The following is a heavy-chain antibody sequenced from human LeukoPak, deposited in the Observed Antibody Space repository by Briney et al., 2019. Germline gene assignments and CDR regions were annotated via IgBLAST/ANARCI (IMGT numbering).Heavy chain of an antibody. J-gene: IGHJ6*02. Sequence: GESLKISCKGSGYSFTSYWIGWVRQMPGKGLEWMGIIYPGDSDTRYSPSLQGQVTISADKSISTAYLQWSSLKASDTAMYYCARAGEYSSSWYDGFQRGDYGMDVWGQGTTVTVSS. V-gene: IGHV5-51*01. CDR2: IYPGDSDT. CDR3: ARAGEYSSSWYDGFQRGDYGMDV. CDR1: GYSFTSYW. D-gene: IGHD6-13*01.